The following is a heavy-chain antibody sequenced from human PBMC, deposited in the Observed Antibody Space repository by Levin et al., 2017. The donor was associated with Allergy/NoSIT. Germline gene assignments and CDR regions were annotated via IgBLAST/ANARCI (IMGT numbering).Heavy chain of an antibody. CDR3: AKDLISLGGDGYNGATN. J-gene: IGHJ4*02. CDR1: GFTFSSYG. V-gene: IGHV3-30*18. Sequence: TGGSLRLSCAASGFTFSSYGMHWVRQAPGKGLEWVAVISYDGSNKYYADSVKGRFTISRDNSKNTLYLQMNSLRAEDTAVYYCAKDLISLGGDGYNGATNWGQGTLVTVSS. CDR2: ISYDGSNK. D-gene: IGHD5-24*01.